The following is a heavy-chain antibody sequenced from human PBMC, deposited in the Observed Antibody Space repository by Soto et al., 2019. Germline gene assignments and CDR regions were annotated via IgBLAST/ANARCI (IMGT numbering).Heavy chain of an antibody. CDR3: ASIAAAGVDY. V-gene: IGHV4-59*08. CDR2: IYYSGST. D-gene: IGHD6-13*01. CDR1: GGSISSYY. J-gene: IGHJ4*02. Sequence: SETLSLTCTVSGGSISSYYWSWIRQPPGKGLEWIGYIYYSGSTNYNPSLKSRVTISVDTSKNQFSLKLSSVTAADTAVYYCASIAAAGVDYWGQGTRVTVSS.